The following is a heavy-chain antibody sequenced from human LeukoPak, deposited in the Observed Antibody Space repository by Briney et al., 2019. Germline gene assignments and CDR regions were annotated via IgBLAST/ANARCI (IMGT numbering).Heavy chain of an antibody. D-gene: IGHD6-19*01. CDR1: GGTLSSYA. CDR2: MIPIFGTA. Sequence: SVKVSCKASGGTLSSYAISWVRQAPGQGLEWMGGMIPIFGTANYAQKFQGRVTITADKSTSTAYMELSSLRSEDTAVYYCARDGGYSSELYWFDPWGQGTLVTVSS. J-gene: IGHJ5*02. CDR3: ARDGGYSSELYWFDP. V-gene: IGHV1-69*06.